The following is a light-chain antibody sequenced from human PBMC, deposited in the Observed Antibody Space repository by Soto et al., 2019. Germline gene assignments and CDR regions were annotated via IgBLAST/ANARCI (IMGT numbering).Light chain of an antibody. CDR1: QSISSW. Sequence: DIQMTQSPSTLSASVGDRVTITCRASQSISSWLAWYQQKPVKAPKLLIYKASSLESGVPSRFSGSGSGTEFTLTISSLQPDDFATYYCQQYNSWWTFGQGTKLEIK. CDR3: QQYNSWWT. CDR2: KAS. J-gene: IGKJ2*02. V-gene: IGKV1-5*03.